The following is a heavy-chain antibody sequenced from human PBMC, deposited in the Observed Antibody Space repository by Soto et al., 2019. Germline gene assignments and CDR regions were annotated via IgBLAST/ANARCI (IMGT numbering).Heavy chain of an antibody. CDR3: ARVPGP. CDR2: IYHSGST. V-gene: IGHV4-39*07. Sequence: SETLSLTCTVSGGPISSSSYYWGWIRQPPGKGLEWIGYIYHSGSTYYNPSLKSRVTISVDRSKNQFSLKLSSVTAADTAVYYCARVPGPWGQGTLVTVSS. J-gene: IGHJ5*02. CDR1: GGPISSSSYY.